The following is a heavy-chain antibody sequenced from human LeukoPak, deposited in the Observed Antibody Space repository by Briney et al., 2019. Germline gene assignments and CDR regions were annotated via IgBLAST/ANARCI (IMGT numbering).Heavy chain of an antibody. D-gene: IGHD1-26*01. Sequence: PSETLSLTCAVYGGSFSGYYWSWIRQPPGKGLEWIGEINHSGSINYNPSLKSRVTISVDTSKNQFSLKLSSVTAADTAVYYCARGRGSYSLDYWGQGTLVTVSS. CDR1: GGSFSGYY. V-gene: IGHV4-34*01. CDR2: INHSGSI. CDR3: ARGRGSYSLDY. J-gene: IGHJ4*02.